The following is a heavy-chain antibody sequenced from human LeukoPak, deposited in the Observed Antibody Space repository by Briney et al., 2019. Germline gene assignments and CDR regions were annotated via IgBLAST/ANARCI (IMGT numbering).Heavy chain of an antibody. CDR3: AKHLAVADYKYYFDY. D-gene: IGHD6-19*01. Sequence: ASVKVSCKASGYTFTSYYMHWVRQAPGQGLEWMGWINPNSGGTNYAQKFQGRVTMTRDTSISTAYMELSRLRSDDTAVYYCAKHLAVADYKYYFDYWGQGTLVTVSS. CDR1: GYTFTSYY. CDR2: INPNSGGT. J-gene: IGHJ4*02. V-gene: IGHV1-2*02.